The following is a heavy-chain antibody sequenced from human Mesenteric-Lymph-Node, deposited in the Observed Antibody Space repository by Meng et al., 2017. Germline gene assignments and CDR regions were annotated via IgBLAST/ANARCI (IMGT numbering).Heavy chain of an antibody. Sequence: QVQLVESGGGLVQPGRSLRLSCAASGFTFSSYAMHWVRQAPGKGLEWVAVISYDGSNKYYADSVKGRFTISRDNSKNTLYLQMNSLRAEDTAVYYCARDRLGGSSPFDYWGQGTLVTVSS. D-gene: IGHD1-26*01. CDR3: ARDRLGGSSPFDY. J-gene: IGHJ4*02. V-gene: IGHV3-30*01. CDR2: ISYDGSNK. CDR1: GFTFSSYA.